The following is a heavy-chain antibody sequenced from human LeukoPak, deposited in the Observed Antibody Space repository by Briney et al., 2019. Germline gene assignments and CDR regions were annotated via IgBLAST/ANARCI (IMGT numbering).Heavy chain of an antibody. CDR1: GFTFSSYR. V-gene: IGHV3-21*01. CDR2: IYTSSSYI. D-gene: IGHD2-21*02. J-gene: IGHJ4*02. CDR3: ARVECGGDCYSSFDY. Sequence: GGSLRLSCAASGFTFSSYRMHWVRQAPGKGLEWVSSIYTSSSYIYYADSVKGRFTISRDNAKSSLFLQMNSLRAEDTAVYYCARVECGGDCYSSFDYWGQGTLVTVSS.